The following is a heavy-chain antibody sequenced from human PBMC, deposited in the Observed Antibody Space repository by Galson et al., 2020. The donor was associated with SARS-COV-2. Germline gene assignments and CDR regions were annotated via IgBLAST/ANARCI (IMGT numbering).Heavy chain of an antibody. CDR2: MNPNSGNT. D-gene: IGHD3-22*01. CDR1: GYTFTSYD. J-gene: IGHJ3*02. V-gene: IGHV1-8*01. Sequence: ASVKVSCKASGYTFTSYDINWVRQATGQGLEWMGWMNPNSGNTGYAQKFQGRVTMTRNTSISTAYMELSSLRSEDTAVYYCAREWNYYDSSGYYVYAFDIWGQGTMVTVSS. CDR3: AREWNYYDSSGYYVYAFDI.